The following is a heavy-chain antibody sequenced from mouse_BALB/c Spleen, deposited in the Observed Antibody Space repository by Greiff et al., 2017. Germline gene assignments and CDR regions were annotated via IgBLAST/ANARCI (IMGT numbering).Heavy chain of an antibody. D-gene: IGHD2-4*01. J-gene: IGHJ4*01. CDR3: ARDLGDDYERDAMDY. CDR2: IWSGGST. Sequence: QVQLPQSGPCLVQPSQSLSIPCTVSGFSLTSYGVHRVRPSPGKGLEWLGVIWSGGSTDYNAAFISRLSISKDNSKSQVFFKMNSLQANDTAMYCCARDLGDDYERDAMDYWGQGTSVTVSS. CDR1: GFSLTSYG. V-gene: IGHV2-2*02.